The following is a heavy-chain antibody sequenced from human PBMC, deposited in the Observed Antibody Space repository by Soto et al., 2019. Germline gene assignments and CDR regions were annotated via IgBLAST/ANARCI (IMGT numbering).Heavy chain of an antibody. CDR1: GFTFSSYA. CDR2: ISGSGGST. V-gene: IGHV3-23*01. Sequence: GGSLRLSCAASGFTFSSYAMSWVRQAPGKGLEWVSAISGSGGSTYYTDSVKGRFTISRDNSKNTLYLQMNSLRAEDTAVYYCAKTPGRTYYFDYWGQGTLVTVSS. D-gene: IGHD7-27*01. CDR3: AKTPGRTYYFDY. J-gene: IGHJ4*02.